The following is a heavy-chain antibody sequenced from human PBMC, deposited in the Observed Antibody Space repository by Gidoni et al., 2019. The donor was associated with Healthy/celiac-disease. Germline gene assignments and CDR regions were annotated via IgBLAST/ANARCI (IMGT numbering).Heavy chain of an antibody. J-gene: IGHJ4*02. V-gene: IGHV5-10-1*03. CDR1: GFRFTTPW. CDR3: ARQGSGFYYFDY. Sequence: EVPLVQSGAEVKKPGESLKISCKTSGFRFTTPWISWLRQMPGKGLEWVARIDPSDSYTNYNPSFQGHVTISADKSITTAYLQWSSLKASDTAMYYCARQGSGFYYFDYWGQGTLVTVSS. D-gene: IGHD5-12*01. CDR2: IDPSDSYT.